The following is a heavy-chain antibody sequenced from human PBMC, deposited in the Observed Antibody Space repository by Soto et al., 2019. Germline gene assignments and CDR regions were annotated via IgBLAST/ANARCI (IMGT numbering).Heavy chain of an antibody. V-gene: IGHV3-30-3*01. CDR3: ARDSPPDH. CDR1: DFSFSGYA. J-gene: IGHJ4*02. Sequence: QVQLVESGGGVVQPGGSLRLSCVASDFSFSGYAMYWVRQAPGKGLEWVAIISYDGTNKYYADSVMGRFTISRDDSMNTLYLQMNSLRPEDTAVYYCARDSPPDHWGQGTLVTVSS. CDR2: ISYDGTNK.